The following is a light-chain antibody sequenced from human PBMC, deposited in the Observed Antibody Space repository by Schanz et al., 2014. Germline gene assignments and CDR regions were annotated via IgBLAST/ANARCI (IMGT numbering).Light chain of an antibody. CDR3: QQRGNWPIT. J-gene: IGKJ5*01. V-gene: IGKV3D-20*02. Sequence: ESVLTQSPGTLSLSPGERATLSCRASQSVSSSYLAWYQQKPGQAPRLLIYGASNRATGIPDRFRGSGSGTDLTLTISRLEPEDFAVYYCQQRGNWPITFGQGTRLDIK. CDR1: QSVSSSY. CDR2: GAS.